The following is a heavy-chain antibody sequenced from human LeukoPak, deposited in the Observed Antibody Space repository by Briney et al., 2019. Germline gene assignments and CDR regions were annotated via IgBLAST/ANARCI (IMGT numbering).Heavy chain of an antibody. CDR3: ARVRRDGYNSPDY. D-gene: IGHD5-24*01. V-gene: IGHV1-69*13. CDR1: GGTFSSYA. J-gene: IGHJ4*02. CDR2: IIPIFGTA. Sequence: SVKVSCKASGGTFSSYAISWVRQAPGQGLEWMGGIIPIFGTANYAQKFQGRATIIADESTSTAYMELSSLRSEDTAVYYCARVRRDGYNSPDYWGQGTLVTVSS.